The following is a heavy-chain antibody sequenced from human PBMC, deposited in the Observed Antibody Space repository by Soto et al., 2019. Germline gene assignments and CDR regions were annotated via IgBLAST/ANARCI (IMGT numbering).Heavy chain of an antibody. CDR2: ISWDGGST. Sequence: GGSLRLSCAASGFTFDDYTMHWVRQAPGKGLEWVSLISWDGGSTYYVASVKGRFTISRDNSKNSLYLQMNSLRTEDTALYYCAKSVVVTSYGMDVWGQGTTVTVSS. CDR1: GFTFDDYT. J-gene: IGHJ6*02. CDR3: AKSVVVTSYGMDV. V-gene: IGHV3-43*01. D-gene: IGHD2-21*02.